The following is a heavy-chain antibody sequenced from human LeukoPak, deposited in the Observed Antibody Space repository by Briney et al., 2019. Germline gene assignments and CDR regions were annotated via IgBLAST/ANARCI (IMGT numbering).Heavy chain of an antibody. CDR1: GYSIRSGYY. CDR2: IYHSGST. Sequence: KPSETLSLTCALSGYSIRSGYYWGWIRQPPGKGLEWIGSIYHSGSTYYNPSLKSRVTISVDTSKNQFSLKLSSVTAADTAVYYCARTRREYQLLSFDYWGQGTLVTVSS. V-gene: IGHV4-38-2*01. J-gene: IGHJ4*02. CDR3: ARTRREYQLLSFDY. D-gene: IGHD2-2*01.